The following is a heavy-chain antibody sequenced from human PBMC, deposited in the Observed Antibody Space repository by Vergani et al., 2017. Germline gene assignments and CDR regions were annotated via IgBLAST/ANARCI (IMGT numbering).Heavy chain of an antibody. Sequence: QVQLVESGGGVVQPGRSLRLSCAASGFTFSSYGMHWVRQAPGKGLEGVAVIWYDGSNKYYADSVKGRFTISRDNSKNTLYLRMNSLRAEDTAVSYGARAPTVTTRGDYDYGMDVGGEGTTVTVSS. CDR2: IWYDGSNK. J-gene: IGHJ6*04. D-gene: IGHD4-17*01. CDR3: ARAPTVTTRGDYDYGMDV. CDR1: GFTFSSYG. V-gene: IGHV3-33*01.